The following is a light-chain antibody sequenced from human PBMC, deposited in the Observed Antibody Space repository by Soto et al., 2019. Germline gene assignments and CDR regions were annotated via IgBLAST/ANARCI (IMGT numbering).Light chain of an antibody. J-gene: IGLJ1*01. V-gene: IGLV2-14*01. Sequence: QSALTQPASVSGSTGQSITISCTGTSSDFVGYNYVSWYQQHPGKAPKLMIYEVSNLPSWVSNRFSGSKSGNTASLTISGLQAEEEDDYYCSSYTSSSTDVFGTGTKLTVL. CDR1: SSDFVGYNY. CDR2: EVS. CDR3: SSYTSSSTDV.